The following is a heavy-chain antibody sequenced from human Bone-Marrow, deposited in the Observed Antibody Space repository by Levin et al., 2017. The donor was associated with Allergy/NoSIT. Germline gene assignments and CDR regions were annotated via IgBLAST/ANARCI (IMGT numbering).Heavy chain of an antibody. Sequence: SQTLSLTCAISGDSVSSNGVAWNWIRQSPSRGLEWLGRTYYRSKWFNDYAVSVKSRININPDTSKNQFSLQLNSVTPDDTAVYYCARGKNSAFDIWGQGTMVTVSS. CDR3: ARGKNSAFDI. V-gene: IGHV6-1*01. J-gene: IGHJ3*02. CDR2: TYYRSKWFN. CDR1: GDSVSSNGVA. D-gene: IGHD1-7*01.